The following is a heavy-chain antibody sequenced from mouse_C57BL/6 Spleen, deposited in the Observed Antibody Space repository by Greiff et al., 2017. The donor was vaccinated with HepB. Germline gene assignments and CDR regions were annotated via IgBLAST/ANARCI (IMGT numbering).Heavy chain of an antibody. CDR1: GYAFSSSW. CDR3: ASPEIYYDYTGYFDY. CDR2: IYPGDGDT. D-gene: IGHD2-4*01. Sequence: QVQLQQSGPELVKPGASVKISCKASGYAFSSSWMNWVKQRPGKGLEWIGRIYPGDGDTNYNGKFKGKATLTADKSSSTAYMQLSSLTSEDSAVYFCASPEIYYDYTGYFDYWGQGTTLTVSS. V-gene: IGHV1-82*01. J-gene: IGHJ2*01.